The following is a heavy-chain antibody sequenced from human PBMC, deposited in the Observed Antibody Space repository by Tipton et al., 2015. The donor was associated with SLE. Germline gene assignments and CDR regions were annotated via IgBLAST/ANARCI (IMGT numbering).Heavy chain of an antibody. CDR1: GGSISSYY. CDR2: IHYSGST. Sequence: TLSLTCTVSGGSISSYYWSWIRQPPGKGLEWIGYIHYSGSTYDNPSFKSRVTISVDTSKNQFSLKLSSVTAADTAVYYCARDMGGLRAFDIWGQGTMVTVSS. CDR3: ARDMGGLRAFDI. D-gene: IGHD3-16*01. V-gene: IGHV4-59*12. J-gene: IGHJ3*02.